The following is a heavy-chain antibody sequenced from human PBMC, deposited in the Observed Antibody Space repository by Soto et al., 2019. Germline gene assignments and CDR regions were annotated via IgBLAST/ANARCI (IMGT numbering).Heavy chain of an antibody. Sequence: EVQLLESGGGFIHPGGSPRLSCAASGFSFSSFAMHWVRQAPGKGLEWVSIISGSADSTFYADSVKGRFTISRDNSKSTLYLQINSLRAEDTAVYYCAKTRGAMIYAISVYGMDVWGQGTTVTVSS. D-gene: IGHD2-8*01. CDR3: AKTRGAMIYAISVYGMDV. V-gene: IGHV3-23*01. J-gene: IGHJ6*02. CDR1: GFSFSSFA. CDR2: ISGSADST.